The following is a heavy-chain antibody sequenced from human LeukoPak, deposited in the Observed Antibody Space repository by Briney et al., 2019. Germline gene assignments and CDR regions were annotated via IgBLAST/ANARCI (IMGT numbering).Heavy chain of an antibody. Sequence: KAPETLSLTCAVYGGSFSGYYWSWIRQPPGKGLEWIGEINHSGSTNYNPSLKSRVTISVDTSKNQFSLKLSSVTAADTAVYYCARGRIVATITVLYLNWFDPWGQGTLVTVSS. CDR3: ARGRIVATITVLYLNWFDP. CDR1: GGSFSGYY. CDR2: INHSGST. J-gene: IGHJ5*02. V-gene: IGHV4-34*01. D-gene: IGHD5-12*01.